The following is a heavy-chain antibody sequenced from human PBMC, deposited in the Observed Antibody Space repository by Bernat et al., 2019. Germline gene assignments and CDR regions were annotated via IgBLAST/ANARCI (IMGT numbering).Heavy chain of an antibody. CDR2: IRSKAYGGTK. D-gene: IGHD1-20*01. V-gene: IGHV3-49*03. CDR1: GFTFGDYA. Sequence: EVQLVESGGGLVQPGRSLRLSCTASGFTFGDYAMSWFRQAPGKGLEWVGFIRSKAYGGTKEYAASMKGRFTISRDDSKRIAYLQMNSLKTEETAVYYCTRGHYNWVPYDYWGQGTLVTVSS. CDR3: TRGHYNWVPYDY. J-gene: IGHJ4*02.